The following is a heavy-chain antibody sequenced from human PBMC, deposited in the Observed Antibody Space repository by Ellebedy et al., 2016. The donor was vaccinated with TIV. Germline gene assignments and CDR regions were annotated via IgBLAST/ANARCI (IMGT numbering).Heavy chain of an antibody. V-gene: IGHV2-5*01. J-gene: IGHJ5*02. CDR2: IYWNDYK. Sequence: SGTTLVKPTQTLTLTCTFSGFSLSTGGVGVGWIRQPPGKALEWLALIYWNDYKRYSPSLKSRITITKDTSKNHVVVTMTNMDPVDTATYYCAHATMYNDILTGYQSWFDPWGQGTLVTVSS. CDR1: GFSLSTGGVG. D-gene: IGHD3-9*01. CDR3: AHATMYNDILTGYQSWFDP.